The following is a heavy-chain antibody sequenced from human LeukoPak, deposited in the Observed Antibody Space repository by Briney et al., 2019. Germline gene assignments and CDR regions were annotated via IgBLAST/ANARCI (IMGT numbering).Heavy chain of an antibody. Sequence: SETLSLTCTVSGGSISSSHWSWIRQPPGKGLEWIGNIHTSGDTNYSPSLTSRVTISADTSRNQFSLKLSSVAAADTAVYYCARGTSTVVTPNYYYYSCMDVWGKGSTVTVSS. CDR1: GGSISSSH. J-gene: IGHJ6*03. CDR3: ARGTSTVVTPNYYYYSCMDV. V-gene: IGHV4-4*09. CDR2: IHTSGDT. D-gene: IGHD4-23*01.